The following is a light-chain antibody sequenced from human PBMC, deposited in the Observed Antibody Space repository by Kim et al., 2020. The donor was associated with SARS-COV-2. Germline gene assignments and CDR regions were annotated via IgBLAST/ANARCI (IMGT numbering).Light chain of an antibody. V-gene: IGKV3-20*01. CDR3: QQYGTSPQYT. J-gene: IGKJ2*01. CDR2: GAS. Sequence: SPGERATLSCRASQIVTSNYLAWYQQRPGQAPRLLIYGASSRATGIPDRFSGSGSGTDFTLTISRLEPEDFAVYYCQQYGTSPQYTFGQGTKLEIK. CDR1: QIVTSNY.